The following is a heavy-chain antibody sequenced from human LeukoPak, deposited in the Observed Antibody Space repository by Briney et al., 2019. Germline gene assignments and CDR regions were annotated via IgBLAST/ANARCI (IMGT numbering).Heavy chain of an antibody. Sequence: ESGPTLVNPTQTLTLTCTFSGFSLSTSGVGVGWIRQPPGKALEWLAVIYWDDDKRYSPSLESRLTITKDTSKNHVVLTMTNMDLVDTATYYCAHWSTAAAGKDWGQGTLVTVSS. CDR1: GFSLSTSGVG. V-gene: IGHV2-5*02. CDR3: AHWSTAAAGKD. CDR2: IYWDDDK. D-gene: IGHD6-13*01. J-gene: IGHJ4*02.